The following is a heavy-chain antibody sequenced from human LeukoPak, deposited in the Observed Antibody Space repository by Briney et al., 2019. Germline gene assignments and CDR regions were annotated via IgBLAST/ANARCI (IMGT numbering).Heavy chain of an antibody. CDR3: AREEGYCTNGVCYTLDY. CDR1: GYTFTSYD. Sequence: ASVKVSCKASGYTFTSYDINWVRQATGQGLEWMGWMNPNSGNTGYAQKFQGRVTMTRDTSISTAYMELSRLRSDDTAVYYCAREEGYCTNGVCYTLDYWGQGTLVTVSS. V-gene: IGHV1-8*01. J-gene: IGHJ4*02. D-gene: IGHD2-8*01. CDR2: MNPNSGNT.